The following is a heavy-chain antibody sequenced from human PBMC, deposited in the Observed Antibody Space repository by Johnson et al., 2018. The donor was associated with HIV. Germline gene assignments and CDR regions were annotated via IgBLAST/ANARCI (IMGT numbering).Heavy chain of an antibody. CDR3: ARVLRITQAFDI. CDR1: GFSFDDYG. CDR2: INWNGGRT. Sequence: EVQLVESGGGVVRPGGSLRLSCEASGFSFDDYGMSWVRQAPGKGLAWVSGINWNGGRTGYVDSVKGRFTISSDNAKNSLYLQMNSLRAEDTAVCYCARVLRITQAFDIWGQGTMVTVSS. D-gene: IGHD3-10*01. V-gene: IGHV3-20*04. J-gene: IGHJ3*02.